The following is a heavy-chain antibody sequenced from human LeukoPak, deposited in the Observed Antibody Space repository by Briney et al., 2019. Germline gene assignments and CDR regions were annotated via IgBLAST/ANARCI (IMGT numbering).Heavy chain of an antibody. CDR1: GGSISSYY. D-gene: IGHD2-2*01. CDR2: IYYSGST. CDR3: ARVRAHCSSTSCYLPDY. J-gene: IGHJ4*02. Sequence: SETLSLTCTVSGGSISSYYWSWIRQPPGKGLEWIGYIYYSGSTNYNPSLKSRVTISVDTSKNQFSLKLSSVTAADTAVYYCARVRAHCSSTSCYLPDYWGQGTLVTVSS. V-gene: IGHV4-59*01.